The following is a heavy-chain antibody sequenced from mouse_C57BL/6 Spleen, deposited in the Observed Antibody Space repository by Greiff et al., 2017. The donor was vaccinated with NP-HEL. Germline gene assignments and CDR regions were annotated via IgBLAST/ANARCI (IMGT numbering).Heavy chain of an antibody. CDR2: INPNNGGT. Sequence: EVQLQQSGPELVKPGASVKIPCKASGYTFTDYNMDWVKQSHGKSLEWIGDINPNNGGTIYNQKFKGKATLTVDKSSSTAYIELRSLTSEDTAVYYCARGFYGSSPPWFAYWGQGTLVTVSA. CDR3: ARGFYGSSPPWFAY. CDR1: GYTFTDYN. J-gene: IGHJ3*01. V-gene: IGHV1-18*01. D-gene: IGHD1-1*01.